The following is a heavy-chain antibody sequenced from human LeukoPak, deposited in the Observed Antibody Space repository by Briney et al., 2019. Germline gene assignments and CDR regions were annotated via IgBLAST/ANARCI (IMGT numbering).Heavy chain of an antibody. J-gene: IGHJ4*02. Sequence: PSETLSLTCTVSGGSISSYYWSWIRQPPGKGLEWIGYIYYSGSTNYNPSLKSRVTISVDTSKNQFSLKLSSVTAADTAVYYCARLVARDGYNNFDYWGQGTLVTVSS. D-gene: IGHD5-24*01. CDR2: IYYSGST. CDR1: GGSISSYY. CDR3: ARLVARDGYNNFDY. V-gene: IGHV4-59*08.